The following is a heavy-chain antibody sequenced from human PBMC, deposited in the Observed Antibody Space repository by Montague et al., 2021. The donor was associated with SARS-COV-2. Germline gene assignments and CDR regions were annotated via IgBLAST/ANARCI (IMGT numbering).Heavy chain of an antibody. Sequence: SETLSLTCTVSSGSISSHYWSWIRQPPGQGLEWIGYVNYGGSTNYNPSLKSRVSISLDTSKNQFSLRLNSVTAADTAVYYCARALPPGTNWFDPWGQGTRVIVSS. CDR1: SGSISSHY. J-gene: IGHJ5*02. CDR3: ARALPPGTNWFDP. V-gene: IGHV4-59*11. CDR2: VNYGGST.